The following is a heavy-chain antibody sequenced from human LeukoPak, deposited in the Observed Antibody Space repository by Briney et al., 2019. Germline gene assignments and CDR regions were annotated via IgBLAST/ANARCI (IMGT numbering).Heavy chain of an antibody. CDR1: GGSISSHY. CDR2: IYYSGST. J-gene: IGHJ6*03. D-gene: IGHD1-26*01. Sequence: SETLSLTCTVSGGSISSHYWSWIRQPPGKGLEWIGYIYYSGSTNYNPSPKSRVTISVDTSKNQFSLKLSSVTAADTAVYYCAREGLVGAASPPYYYYYYMDVWGKGTTVTVSS. CDR3: AREGLVGAASPPYYYYYYMDV. V-gene: IGHV4-59*11.